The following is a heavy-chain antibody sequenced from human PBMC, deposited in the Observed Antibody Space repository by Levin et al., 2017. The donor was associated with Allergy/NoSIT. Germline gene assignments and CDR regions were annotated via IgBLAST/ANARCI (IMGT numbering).Heavy chain of an antibody. CDR2: ISYDGSNK. Sequence: SCAASGFTFSSYAMHWVRQAPGKGLEWVAVISYDGSNKYYADSVKGRFTISRDNSKNTLYLQMNSLRAEDTAVYYCARDPAGSGWYYFDYWGQGTLVTVSS. CDR3: ARDPAGSGWYYFDY. J-gene: IGHJ4*02. D-gene: IGHD6-19*01. CDR1: GFTFSSYA. V-gene: IGHV3-30-3*01.